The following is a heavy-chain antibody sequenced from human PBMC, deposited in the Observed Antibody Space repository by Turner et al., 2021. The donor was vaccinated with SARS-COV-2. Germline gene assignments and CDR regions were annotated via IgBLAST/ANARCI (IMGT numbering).Heavy chain of an antibody. CDR2: IYTSDLT. J-gene: IGHJ4*02. V-gene: IGHV4-4*07. Sequence: QVQLQESGPGLVKPSETLSLTGTVSGGAIGSCYWSWIRQPAGKGLEWIGRIYTSDLTTYNPSLKSRVTMSVDTSKSQFSLRLTSVTAADTAVYYCARDRKYITGRSVLYYFDHWGPGTLVTVSS. CDR3: ARDRKYITGRSVLYYFDH. D-gene: IGHD6-19*01. CDR1: GGAIGSCY.